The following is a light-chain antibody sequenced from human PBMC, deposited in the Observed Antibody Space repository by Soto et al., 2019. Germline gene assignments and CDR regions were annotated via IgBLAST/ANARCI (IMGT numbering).Light chain of an antibody. CDR3: SSYTTSSTLSVV. CDR1: SSDVGGYNY. J-gene: IGLJ2*01. V-gene: IGLV2-14*01. CDR2: GVT. Sequence: QSALTQPASVSGSPGQSITISCTGTSSDVGGYNYFSWYQQHPGKAPKLMIYGVTYRPSGVSNRFSGSKSGNTASLTIAGLQAEDEADYYFSSYTTSSTLSVVFGGGTKLTVL.